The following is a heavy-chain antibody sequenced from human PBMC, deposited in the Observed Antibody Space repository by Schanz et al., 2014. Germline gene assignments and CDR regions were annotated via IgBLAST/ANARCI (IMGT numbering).Heavy chain of an antibody. V-gene: IGHV3-48*01. Sequence: EVQLLESGGGLVQPGGSLRLSCAGSGFTFSSYAMSWVRQTPGKGLEWVSVISGSGVTIYYADSVKGRFTISRDNAKNSLYLQMNNLRAEDTGVYYCARGREVVAKSFDVWGQGTMVTVSS. CDR3: ARGREVVAKSFDV. J-gene: IGHJ3*01. CDR2: ISGSGVTI. D-gene: IGHD3-22*01. CDR1: GFTFSSYA.